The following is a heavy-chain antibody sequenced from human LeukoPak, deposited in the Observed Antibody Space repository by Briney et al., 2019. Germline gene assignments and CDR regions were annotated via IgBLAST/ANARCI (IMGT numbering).Heavy chain of an antibody. CDR1: GYTFTGYY. CDR3: ARLWGYSGYDSDY. V-gene: IGHV1-2*02. Sequence: ASVKVSCKASGYTFTGYYMHWVRQAPGQGLEWMGWINPNSGGTNYAQKFQGRVTMTRDTSISTAYMELSRLRSDDTAVYCCARLWGYSGYDSDYWGQGTLVTVSS. J-gene: IGHJ4*02. CDR2: INPNSGGT. D-gene: IGHD5-12*01.